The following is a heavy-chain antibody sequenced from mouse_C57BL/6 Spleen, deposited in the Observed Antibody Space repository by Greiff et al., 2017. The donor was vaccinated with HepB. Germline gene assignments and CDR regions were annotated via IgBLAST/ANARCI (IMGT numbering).Heavy chain of an antibody. D-gene: IGHD3-2*02. Sequence: QVQLKQSGPELVKPGASVKISCKASGYAFSSSWMNWVKQRPGKGLEWIGRIYPGDGDTNYNGKFKGKATLTADKSSSTAYMQLSSLTSEDSAVYCCARDSSGYWFAYWGQGTLVTVSA. V-gene: IGHV1-82*01. J-gene: IGHJ3*01. CDR3: ARDSSGYWFAY. CDR2: IYPGDGDT. CDR1: GYAFSSSW.